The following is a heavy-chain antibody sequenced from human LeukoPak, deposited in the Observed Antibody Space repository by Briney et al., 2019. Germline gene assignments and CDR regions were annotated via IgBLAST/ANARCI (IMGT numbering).Heavy chain of an antibody. Sequence: GGSLRLSCAASGFTFSSYAMSWVRQAPGKGLEGVSAISGSGGSTYYADSVKGRFTISRDNSKNTLYLQMNSLRAEDTAVYYCAKGPRYPPYYFDYWGQGTLVTVSS. CDR3: AKGPRYPPYYFDY. J-gene: IGHJ4*02. V-gene: IGHV3-23*01. CDR1: GFTFSSYA. D-gene: IGHD2-2*02. CDR2: ISGSGGST.